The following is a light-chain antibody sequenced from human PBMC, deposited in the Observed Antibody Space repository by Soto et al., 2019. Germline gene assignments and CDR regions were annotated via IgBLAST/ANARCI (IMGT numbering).Light chain of an antibody. V-gene: IGLV2-14*01. CDR1: SSDVGGYNY. J-gene: IGLJ2*01. CDR2: DVS. CDR3: SSYTSSSTLAV. Sequence: QPVLTQPASVSGSPGQSITISCTGTSSDVGGYNYDSWYQQHPGKAPKLMIYDVSNRPSGVSNRFSGSKSGNTASLTISGLQAEDEADYYCSSYTSSSTLAVFGGGTKLTVL.